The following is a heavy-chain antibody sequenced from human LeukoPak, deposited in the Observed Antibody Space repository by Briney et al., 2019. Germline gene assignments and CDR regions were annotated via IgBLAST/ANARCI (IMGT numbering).Heavy chain of an antibody. Sequence: ASVKVSCKASVYTFTGYYMHWVRQAPGQGLEWMGWINPNSGGTDYAQKFQGRVTMTRDTSTSTAYMELRSLRSDDTAAYYCARDPWEYSSSWYVYWGQGTLVTVSS. CDR3: ARDPWEYSSSWYVY. CDR2: INPNSGGT. D-gene: IGHD6-13*01. V-gene: IGHV1-2*02. CDR1: VYTFTGYY. J-gene: IGHJ4*02.